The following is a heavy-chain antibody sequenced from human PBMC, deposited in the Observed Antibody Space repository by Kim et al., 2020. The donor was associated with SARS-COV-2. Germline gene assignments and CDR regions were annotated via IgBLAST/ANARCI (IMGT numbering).Heavy chain of an antibody. CDR3: ARVTGLRSGIDY. V-gene: IGHV4-59*01. Sequence: SETLSLTCTVSGGSISPYYSAWIRQPPGKGLEWIGYSYDSGSANYNSSLKGRVTISVDTSKNQFSLKLNFVTAADTAVYYCARVTGLRSGIDYWGQGILVTVSS. CDR1: GGSISPYY. CDR2: SYDSGSA. D-gene: IGHD3-3*01. J-gene: IGHJ4*02.